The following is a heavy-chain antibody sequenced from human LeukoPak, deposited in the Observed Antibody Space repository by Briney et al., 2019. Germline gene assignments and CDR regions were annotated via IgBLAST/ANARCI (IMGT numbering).Heavy chain of an antibody. CDR1: GYTFASYG. Sequence: GASVKVSCKASGYTFASYGISWVRQAPGQGLERMGWISAYNGNTNYAQKLQGRVTMTTDTSTSTAYMELRSLRSDDTAVYYCARGYCSGGSCYSEVRFDPWGQGTLVTVSS. J-gene: IGHJ5*02. CDR2: ISAYNGNT. CDR3: ARGYCSGGSCYSEVRFDP. D-gene: IGHD2-15*01. V-gene: IGHV1-18*01.